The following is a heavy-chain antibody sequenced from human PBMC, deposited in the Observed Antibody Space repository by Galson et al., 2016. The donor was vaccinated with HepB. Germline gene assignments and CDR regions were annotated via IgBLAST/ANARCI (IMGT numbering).Heavy chain of an antibody. J-gene: IGHJ3*02. D-gene: IGHD2-15*01. CDR3: ASPRVVDTILDAFDI. CDR1: GGTFSSYA. CDR2: IIPIFGTT. V-gene: IGHV1-69*13. Sequence: SVKVSCKASGGTFSSYAISWVRQAPGQGLEWMGGIIPIFGTTNYAQNFQARVTITADESTSTAYMELSSLRSVDTAVYYCASPRVVDTILDAFDIWGQGTMVTVSS.